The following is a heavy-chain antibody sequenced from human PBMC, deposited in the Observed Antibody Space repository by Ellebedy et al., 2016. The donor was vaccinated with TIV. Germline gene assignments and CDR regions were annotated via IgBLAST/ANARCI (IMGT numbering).Heavy chain of an antibody. J-gene: IGHJ4*02. V-gene: IGHV1-2*02. CDR2: INPKSGGT. CDR3: VAVVGSGWRGMRD. Sequence: ASVKVSXKASGYTFTSYHISWVRQAPGQGPEWMGWINPKSGGTNYAQKFQGRITMTRDTSINNAYMELNGLRSDDTAVYYCVAVVGSGWRGMRDWGQGTLVTVSS. D-gene: IGHD2-15*01. CDR1: GYTFTSYH.